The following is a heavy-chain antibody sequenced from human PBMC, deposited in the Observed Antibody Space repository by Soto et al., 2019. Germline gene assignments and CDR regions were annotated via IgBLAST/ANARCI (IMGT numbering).Heavy chain of an antibody. CDR1: GFTFISYG. V-gene: IGHV3-23*01. J-gene: IGHJ5*02. CDR3: ARGAAAAGTDWFDA. Sequence: EMQLLESGGGLVQPGGSLRLSCAASGFTFISYGMTWVRQAPGKGLEWVSGITTTGRNTYYAESVQGRFTISRDNSKNVGYLQMNSLRAEDTAVYYCARGAAAAGTDWFDAWGQGTLVIVSS. CDR2: ITTTGRNT. D-gene: IGHD6-13*01.